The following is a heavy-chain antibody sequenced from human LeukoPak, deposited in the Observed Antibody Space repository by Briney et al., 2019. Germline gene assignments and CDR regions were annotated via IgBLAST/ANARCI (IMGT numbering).Heavy chain of an antibody. CDR2: IYTSGST. V-gene: IGHV4-4*07. CDR1: GGSISSYY. Sequence: SETLSLTCTVSGGSISSYYWSWIRQPAGKGLEWIGRIYTSGSTNYNPSLKSRVTISVDTSKNQFSLKLSSVTAADTAVYYCARVWADYSSGWYWFDPWGQGTLVTVSS. D-gene: IGHD6-19*01. CDR3: ARVWADYSSGWYWFDP. J-gene: IGHJ5*02.